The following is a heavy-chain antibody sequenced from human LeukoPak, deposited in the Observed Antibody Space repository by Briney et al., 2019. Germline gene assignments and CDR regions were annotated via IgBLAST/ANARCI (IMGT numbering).Heavy chain of an antibody. D-gene: IGHD2-8*02. CDR1: GFPFSSYA. CDR2: IIASGGTT. J-gene: IGHJ4*02. CDR3: AKDYTGPFSPFPSYFDT. V-gene: IGHV3-23*01. Sequence: PGGSLRLSCAASGFPFSSYAMSWFRQTPGKGLEWVSSIIASGGTTCYADSVKGRFTISRDNSKNTLYLQMNSLRAEDTAIYYCAKDYTGPFSPFPSYFDTWGQGPLVTVSS.